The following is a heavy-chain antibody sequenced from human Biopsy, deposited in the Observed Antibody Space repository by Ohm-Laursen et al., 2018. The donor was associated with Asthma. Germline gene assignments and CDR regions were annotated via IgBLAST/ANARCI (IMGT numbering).Heavy chain of an antibody. CDR1: GFTFSSCS. D-gene: IGHD4-23*01. Sequence: SLRLSCAASGFTFSSCSMNWVRQAPGKGLEWVSYISSSSSTIYYADSVKGRFTISRDNAKNSLYLQMNSLRDEDTAVYYCARDYGGNSGYYYGMDVWGQGTTVTVSS. CDR3: ARDYGGNSGYYYGMDV. J-gene: IGHJ6*02. V-gene: IGHV3-48*02. CDR2: ISSSSSTI.